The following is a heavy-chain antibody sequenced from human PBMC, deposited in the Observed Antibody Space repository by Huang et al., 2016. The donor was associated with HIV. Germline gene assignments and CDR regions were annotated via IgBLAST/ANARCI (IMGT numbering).Heavy chain of an antibody. CDR1: VGSISTHY. Sequence: QVQLQESGPGLVKPSETLSLTCTVSVGSISTHYWSWIRQPPGKGLEWIGSIDYSGSTNYSPARKSRVTILLDTSKNQFSLGVDSVTAADTAMFYCARDNHDFWRGYRRMYFFDHWGQGALVTVSS. CDR3: ARDNHDFWRGYRRMYFFDH. D-gene: IGHD3-3*01. CDR2: IDYSGST. J-gene: IGHJ4*02. V-gene: IGHV4-59*11.